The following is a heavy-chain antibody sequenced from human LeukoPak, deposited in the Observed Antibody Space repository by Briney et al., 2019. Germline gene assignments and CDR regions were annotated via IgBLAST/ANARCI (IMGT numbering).Heavy chain of an antibody. CDR3: ARETGSSWNEYFQP. V-gene: IGHV3-7*03. CDR1: GFTFSSYW. D-gene: IGHD6-13*01. Sequence: GSLRLSCAASGFTFSSYWMSWVRQAPGKGLEWVATIKQDGSEKYYVDSVKGRFTISRDNTKNSLYLRVNSLRADDTAVYYCARETGSSWNEYFQPWGQGTLVTVSS. CDR2: IKQDGSEK. J-gene: IGHJ1*01.